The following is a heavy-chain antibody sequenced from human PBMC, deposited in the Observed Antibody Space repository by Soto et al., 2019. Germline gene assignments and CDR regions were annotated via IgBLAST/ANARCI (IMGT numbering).Heavy chain of an antibody. CDR1: GFTFNYYP. CDR3: ARLPGALVAVLYICPLYGREPLSDVDV. D-gene: IGHD6-19*01. CDR2: ISFDGSNK. Sequence: QMELVESGGGVVQPGESLRLSCAASGFTFNYYPMHWVRQTPGKGLEWVAVISFDGSNKYYADSVKGRFTISRDNSKNMLYLQMNSVRHEDAAGYYCARLPGALVAVLYICPLYGREPLSDVDVWGQGTTVSVSS. J-gene: IGHJ6*02. V-gene: IGHV3-30-3*01.